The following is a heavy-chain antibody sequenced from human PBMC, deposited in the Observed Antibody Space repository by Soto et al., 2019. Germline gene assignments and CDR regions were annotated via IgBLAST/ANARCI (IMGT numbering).Heavy chain of an antibody. V-gene: IGHV1-24*01. Sequence: SVKVSCKVSGYTLTELSMHWVRQAPGKGLEWMGGFDPEDGETIYAQKFQGRVTMTEDTSTDTAYMELSSLRSEDTAVYYCATGGGYCSSTSCYLYRANWFDPWGQGTLVTVSS. J-gene: IGHJ5*02. D-gene: IGHD2-2*01. CDR2: FDPEDGET. CDR1: GYTLTELS. CDR3: ATGGGYCSSTSCYLYRANWFDP.